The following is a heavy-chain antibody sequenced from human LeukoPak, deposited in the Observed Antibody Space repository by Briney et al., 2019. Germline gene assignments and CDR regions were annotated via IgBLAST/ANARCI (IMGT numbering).Heavy chain of an antibody. J-gene: IGHJ4*02. CDR3: TTGSHAGY. V-gene: IGHV3-15*01. CDR1: GFTFSNYA. CDR2: IKSKTDGRTT. Sequence: GGSLRLSCAASGFTFSNYALSWVRQAPGKGLEWVGRIKSKTDGRTTDYAAPVKGRFTISRDDSKNTLYLQMNSLKTEDTAVYYCTTGSHAGYWGQGTLVTVSS.